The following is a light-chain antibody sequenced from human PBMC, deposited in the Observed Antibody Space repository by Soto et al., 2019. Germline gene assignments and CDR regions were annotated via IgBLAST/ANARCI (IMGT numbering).Light chain of an antibody. CDR1: SSNIGSYS. CDR2: RNN. Sequence: QSVLTQPPSASGTPGHRVTISCSGGSSNIGSYSVNWYQHLPGTAPKLLIYRNNQRPSGVPDRFSGSESGTSASLAISGLHSEDEADYYCATWDDSLVLFGVGTQLTAL. CDR3: ATWDDSLVL. V-gene: IGLV1-44*01. J-gene: IGLJ2*01.